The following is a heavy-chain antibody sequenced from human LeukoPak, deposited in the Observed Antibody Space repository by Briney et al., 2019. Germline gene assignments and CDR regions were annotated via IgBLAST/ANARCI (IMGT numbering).Heavy chain of an antibody. CDR3: ARDRDPMVDYSNYEFDY. CDR2: ITPIFGTA. CDR1: GGTFSSYA. Sequence: SSVKVSCKASGGTFSSYAISWVRQAPGQGLEWMGGITPIFGTANYAQKFQGRVTITADESTSTAYMELSSLRSEDTAVYYCARDRDPMVDYSNYEFDYWGQGTLVTVSS. J-gene: IGHJ4*02. D-gene: IGHD4-11*01. V-gene: IGHV1-69*01.